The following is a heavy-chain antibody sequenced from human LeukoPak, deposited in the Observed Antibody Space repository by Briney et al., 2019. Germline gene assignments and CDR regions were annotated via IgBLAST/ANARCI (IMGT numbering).Heavy chain of an antibody. V-gene: IGHV6-1*01. CDR3: TRDGIRVLDY. Sequence: SQTLSLTCAISGEIAFSNSAAWNWTGRSQSRGFEGLGRTYYRSKWYNDYAVSVKSRIVINPDTSKNQFSLQLSSVTPEDTAVYYCTRDGIRVLDYWGQGILVTVSS. D-gene: IGHD1-1*01. J-gene: IGHJ4*02. CDR2: TYYRSKWYN. CDR1: GEIAFSNSAA.